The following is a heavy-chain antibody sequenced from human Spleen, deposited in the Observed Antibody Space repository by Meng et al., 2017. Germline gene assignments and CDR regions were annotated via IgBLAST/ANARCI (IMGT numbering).Heavy chain of an antibody. CDR2: INWNGGST. Sequence: GGSLRLSCAASGFTVSHNYMSWVRQAPGKGLEWVSGINWNGGSTGYADSVKGRFTISRDNAKNSLYLQMNSLRAEDTALYYCARAVAAAGINDYWGQGTLVTVSS. J-gene: IGHJ4*02. D-gene: IGHD6-13*01. V-gene: IGHV3-20*04. CDR3: ARAVAAAGINDY. CDR1: GFTVSHNY.